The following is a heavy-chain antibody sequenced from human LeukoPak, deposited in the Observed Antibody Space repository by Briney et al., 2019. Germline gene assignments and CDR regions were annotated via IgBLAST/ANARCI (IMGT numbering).Heavy chain of an antibody. CDR1: GFTFSSFW. V-gene: IGHV3-7*05. CDR2: INQDGSER. J-gene: IGHJ4*02. D-gene: IGHD2-15*01. CDR3: ARGDLGRDDSPFDY. Sequence: GGSLRLSCVASGFTFSSFWMSWVRQPPGKGLEWVANINQDGSERYSVDSVKGRFTISRDNAKNSLYLQMNSLRAEDTAVYYCARGDLGRDDSPFDYWGQGTLVTVSS.